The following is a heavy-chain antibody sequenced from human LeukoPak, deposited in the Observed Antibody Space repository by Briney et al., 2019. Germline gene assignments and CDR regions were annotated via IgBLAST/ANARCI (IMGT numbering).Heavy chain of an antibody. CDR2: IWYDGSNK. V-gene: IGHV3-33*06. Sequence: PGGSLRLSCAASGFTFSSYGMHWVRQAPGKGLEWVAVIWYDGSNKYYADSVKGRFTISRDNSKNTLYLQMNGLRAEDTAVYYCAKDHGYCSGGSCYSDYYMDVWGKGTTVTVSS. D-gene: IGHD2-15*01. J-gene: IGHJ6*03. CDR3: AKDHGYCSGGSCYSDYYMDV. CDR1: GFTFSSYG.